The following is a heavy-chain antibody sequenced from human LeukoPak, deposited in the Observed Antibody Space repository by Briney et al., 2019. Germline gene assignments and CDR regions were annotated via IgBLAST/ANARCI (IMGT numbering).Heavy chain of an antibody. CDR2: INHSGST. Sequence: SETLSLTCTVSGGSISSYYWSWIRQPPGKGLEWIGEINHSGSTNYNPSLKSRVTISVDTSKNQFSLKLSSVTAADTAVYYCARGRGYYGSGYYMDVWGKGTTVTVSS. J-gene: IGHJ6*03. V-gene: IGHV4-34*01. CDR3: ARGRGYYGSGYYMDV. CDR1: GGSISSYY. D-gene: IGHD3-10*01.